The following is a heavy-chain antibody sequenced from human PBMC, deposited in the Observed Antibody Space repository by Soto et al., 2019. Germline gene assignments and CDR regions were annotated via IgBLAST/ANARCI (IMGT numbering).Heavy chain of an antibody. CDR2: ISGSGGST. V-gene: IGHV3-23*01. CDR3: AKKLITMVRGAKPTTGHCDY. CDR1: GFTFSSYA. J-gene: IGHJ4*02. D-gene: IGHD3-10*01. Sequence: EVQLLESGGGLVQPGGSLRLSCAASGFTFSSYAMSWVRQAPGKGLEWVSPISGSGGSTYYADSVKGRFTISRDNSKNTLYLQMNSLRGEDAAVYYCAKKLITMVRGAKPTTGHCDYWGQGTLVTVSS.